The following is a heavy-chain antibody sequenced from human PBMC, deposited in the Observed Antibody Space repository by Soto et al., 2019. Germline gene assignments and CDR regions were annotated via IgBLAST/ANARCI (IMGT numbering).Heavy chain of an antibody. CDR2: TSYDGNNK. J-gene: IGHJ4*02. D-gene: IGHD1-26*01. V-gene: IGHV3-30*18. CDR3: AKGGGSARAFYY. CDR1: GFTFGNYG. Sequence: QVQLVDSGGDVVQPGGSLRLSCTGSGFTFGNYGMHWVRQAPGKGLEWVASTSYDGNNKYYADSLKGRFTISRDNSKNMAYLQMTSLGPEDPHVYSCAKGGGSARAFYYWGQGSLITVSS.